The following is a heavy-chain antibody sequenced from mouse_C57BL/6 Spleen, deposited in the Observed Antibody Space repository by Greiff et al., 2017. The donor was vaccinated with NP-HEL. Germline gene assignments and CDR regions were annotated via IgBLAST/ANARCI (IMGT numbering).Heavy chain of an antibody. V-gene: IGHV1-50*01. D-gene: IGHD1-2*01. CDR3: ARWAYYGNWYFDV. CDR2: IDPSDSYT. CDR1: GYTFTSYW. J-gene: IGHJ1*03. Sequence: QVQLQQPGAELVKPGASVKLSCKASGYTFTSYWMQWVKQRPGQGLEWIGEIDPSDSYTNSNQKFKGKATLTVDTSSSTAYMQLSSLTSEDSAVYYCARWAYYGNWYFDVWGTGTTVTVSA.